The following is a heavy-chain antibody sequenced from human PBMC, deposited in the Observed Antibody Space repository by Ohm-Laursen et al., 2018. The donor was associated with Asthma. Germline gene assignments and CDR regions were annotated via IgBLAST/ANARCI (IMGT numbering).Heavy chain of an antibody. CDR3: AREALRYFDWSNTAWLGY. V-gene: IGHV3-23*01. Sequence: SLRLSCSASGFTFSSYAMSWVRQAPGKGLECVSAIIGSGADTYYADSVKGRFTISRDNSKNTLYLQMNSLRAEDTAVYYCAREALRYFDWSNTAWLGYWGQGTLVTVSS. J-gene: IGHJ4*02. CDR2: IIGSGADT. D-gene: IGHD3-9*01. CDR1: GFTFSSYA.